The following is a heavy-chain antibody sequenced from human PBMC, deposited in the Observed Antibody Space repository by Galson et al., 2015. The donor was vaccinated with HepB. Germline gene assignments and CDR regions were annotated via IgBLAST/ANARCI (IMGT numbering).Heavy chain of an antibody. V-gene: IGHV6-1*01. CDR3: ARGDYYYGVDV. Sequence: SPSRGLEWLGRTYYRSKWYSDYAVSVKSRISITPDTSKNQFSLQLNSVTPEDTAVYYCARGDYYYGVDVWGQGTTVTVS. CDR2: TYYRSKWYS. J-gene: IGHJ6*02.